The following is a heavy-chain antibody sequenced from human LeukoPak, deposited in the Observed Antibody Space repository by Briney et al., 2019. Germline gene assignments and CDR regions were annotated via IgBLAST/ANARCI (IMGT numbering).Heavy chain of an antibody. CDR1: GYTFTSYD. CDR2: MNPNSGNT. D-gene: IGHD1-26*01. Sequence: ASVKVSCKASGYTFTSYDINWVRQATGQGLEWMGWMNPNSGNTGYAQKFQGRVTMTRNTSISTAYMELSSLRSEDTAVYYCARGVRRTYSGSFGYWGQGTLVTVSP. J-gene: IGHJ4*02. V-gene: IGHV1-8*01. CDR3: ARGVRRTYSGSFGY.